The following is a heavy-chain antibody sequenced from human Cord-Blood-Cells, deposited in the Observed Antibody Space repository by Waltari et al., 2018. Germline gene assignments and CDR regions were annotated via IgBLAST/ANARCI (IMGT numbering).Heavy chain of an antibody. V-gene: IGHV1-2*02. D-gene: IGHD3-3*01. CDR2: INPNSGGT. CDR3: ARDPEKYYDFWSGYYFDY. J-gene: IGHJ4*02. Sequence: QVQLVQSGAEVKKPGASVKVSCKASGYTFTGYYMHWVRQAPGQGLEWMGWINPNSGGTNYAQKFQGRVTMTRDTSISTAYMELSRLRSDDTAVYYCARDPEKYYDFWSGYYFDYWGQGTLVTVSS. CDR1: GYTFTGYY.